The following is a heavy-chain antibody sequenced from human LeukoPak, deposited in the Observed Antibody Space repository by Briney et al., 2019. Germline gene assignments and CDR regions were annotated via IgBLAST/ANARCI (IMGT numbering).Heavy chain of an antibody. D-gene: IGHD4-11*01. CDR2: VYHSGTT. CDR1: GDSIRSGYY. J-gene: IGHJ4*02. Sequence: SETLSLTCVVSGDSIRSGYYWGWVRQPPGKGLEWIGSVYHSGTTHYNPSLNSRVTISLDMSKNQFSLRLTSVTAADTALYFCARDPSEDSDFFFDHWGQGTLVTVSS. CDR3: ARDPSEDSDFFFDH. V-gene: IGHV4-38-2*02.